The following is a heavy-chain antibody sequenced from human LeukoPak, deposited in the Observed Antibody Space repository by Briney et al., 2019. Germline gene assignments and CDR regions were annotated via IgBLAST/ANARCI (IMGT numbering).Heavy chain of an antibody. CDR2: ISSSGNTT. V-gene: IGHV3-11*04. CDR1: GFTFSDNY. CDR3: AELGITMTGGV. D-gene: IGHD3-10*02. Sequence: PGGSLRLSCAASGFTFSDNYMSWIRQAPGKGLEWVSYISSSGNTTYNADSVKGRFSITRDNAKNSLYLQMNSLRAEDTAVYYCAELGITMTGGVWGKGTTVTISS. J-gene: IGHJ6*04.